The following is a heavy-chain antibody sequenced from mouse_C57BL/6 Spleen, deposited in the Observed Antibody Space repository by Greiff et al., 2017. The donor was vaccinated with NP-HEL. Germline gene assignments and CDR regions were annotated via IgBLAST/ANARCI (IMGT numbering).Heavy chain of an antibody. CDR3: ARSALYSIGGY. J-gene: IGHJ2*01. V-gene: IGHV1-42*01. CDR1: GYSFTGYY. Sequence: LVESGPELVKPGASVKISCKASGYSFTGYYMNWVKQSPEKSLEWIGEINPSTGGTTYNQKFKAKATLTVDKSSSTAYMQLKSLTSEDSAVYYCARSALYSIGGYWGQGTTLTVSS. D-gene: IGHD2-14*01. CDR2: INPSTGGT.